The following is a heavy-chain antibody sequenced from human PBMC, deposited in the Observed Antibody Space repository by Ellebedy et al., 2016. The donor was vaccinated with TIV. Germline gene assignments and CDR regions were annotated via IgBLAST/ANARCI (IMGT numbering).Heavy chain of an antibody. CDR1: GGSISRSSYY. CDR3: ARWFGELLYVRWFDP. J-gene: IGHJ5*02. V-gene: IGHV4-39*01. D-gene: IGHD3-10*01. Sequence: SETLSLTCTVSGGSISRSSYYWGWIRQSPQTGLEWIGSNYYTGSTFYNPSLKSRVTISVYTSKSQFSLRLTSVTAADTAVYYCARWFGELLYVRWFDPWGQGTRVTVSS. CDR2: NYYTGST.